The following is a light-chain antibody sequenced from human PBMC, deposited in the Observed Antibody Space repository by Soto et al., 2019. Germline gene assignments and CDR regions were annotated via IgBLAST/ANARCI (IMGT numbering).Light chain of an antibody. CDR2: DTS. CDR1: QSVNNY. V-gene: IGKV3-11*01. Sequence: EIMLTQSPGTLSLSPGERATLSCRASQSVNNYLSWYQQTPGQAPRLLIHDTSTRATGIPARFSGSGSGTDFTLTISSLEPEDFAVYYCQHRNNWPPLFTFGPGTKVDMK. CDR3: QHRNNWPPLFT. J-gene: IGKJ3*01.